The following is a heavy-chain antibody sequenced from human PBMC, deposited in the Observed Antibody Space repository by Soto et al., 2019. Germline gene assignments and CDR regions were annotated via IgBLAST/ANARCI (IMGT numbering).Heavy chain of an antibody. CDR3: ARDGRVVVHAYWFDF. CDR2: IDPGTGNT. CDR1: GYPFITYA. D-gene: IGHD2-8*02. Sequence: QVQLVQSGAEVKKPGASLRVSCKSSGYPFITYAMHWVRQAPGQRPEWMGWIDPGTGNTKYSQKFQGRVTITSDTSAMTVYMEVSSLTSGDTAVYYCARDGRVVVHAYWFDFWGQGTLVTVSS. J-gene: IGHJ5*01. V-gene: IGHV1-3*01.